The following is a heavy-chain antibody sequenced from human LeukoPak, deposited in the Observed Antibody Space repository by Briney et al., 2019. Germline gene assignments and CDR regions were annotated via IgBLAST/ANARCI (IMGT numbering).Heavy chain of an antibody. J-gene: IGHJ4*02. D-gene: IGHD3-10*01. V-gene: IGHV3-23*01. CDR2: ISGSGGST. Sequence: PGGSLRLSCAASGFTFSSYAMSWVRQAPGKGLEWVSIISGSGGSTNYADSVKGRFTISRDNSKNTLYLQMNSLRAEDTAVYYCAKPYYGSGSYYGFNDYAFDYWGEGTLVTVSS. CDR1: GFTFSSYA. CDR3: AKPYYGSGSYYGFNDYAFDY.